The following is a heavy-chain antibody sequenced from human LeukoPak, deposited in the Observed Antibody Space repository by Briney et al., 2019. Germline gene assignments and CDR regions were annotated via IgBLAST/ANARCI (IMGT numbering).Heavy chain of an antibody. J-gene: IGHJ4*02. CDR2: IKQDGTEK. V-gene: IGHV3-7*03. D-gene: IGHD7-27*01. CDR1: GFTFSNYW. Sequence: GSLRLSCAPSGFTFSNYWMTWVRQAPGKGLQWVANIKQDGTEKFYVDSVRGRFIISRDNAKNSLYLQMNSLRAEDTAVYYCAKEGGDWGEGYFDYWGQGTLVTVSS. CDR3: AKEGGDWGEGYFDY.